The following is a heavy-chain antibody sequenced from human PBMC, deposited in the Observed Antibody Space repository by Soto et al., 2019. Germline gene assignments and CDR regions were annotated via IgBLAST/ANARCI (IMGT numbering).Heavy chain of an antibody. CDR3: AREAESFDY. Sequence: PGGSLRLSCAASGFTFSSYAMHWVRQAPGKGLEWVALMTYDGGIEYCADSVKGRFTISRGNSKNTLYLQMNSLRAEDTAVYYCAREAESFDYWGQGTLVTVSS. V-gene: IGHV3-30*03. J-gene: IGHJ4*02. CDR1: GFTFSSYA. CDR2: MTYDGGIE.